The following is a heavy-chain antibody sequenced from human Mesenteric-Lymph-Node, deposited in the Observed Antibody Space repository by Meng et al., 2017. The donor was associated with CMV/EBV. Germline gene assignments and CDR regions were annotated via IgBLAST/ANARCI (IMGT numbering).Heavy chain of an antibody. CDR1: GGSISSSSYY. CDR2: INHSGST. J-gene: IGHJ6*02. CDR3: ARVGSTYYNYYYGMDV. Sequence: SETLSLTCTVSGGSISSSSYYWGWIRQPPGKGLEWIGEINHSGSTNYNPSLKSRVTISVDTSKNQFSLKLSSVTAADTAVYYCARVGSTYYNYYYGMDVWGQGTTVTVSS. D-gene: IGHD2-2*01. V-gene: IGHV4-39*07.